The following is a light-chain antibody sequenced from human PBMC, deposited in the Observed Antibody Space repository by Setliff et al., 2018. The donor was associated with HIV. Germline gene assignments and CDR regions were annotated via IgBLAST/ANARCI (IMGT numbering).Light chain of an antibody. Sequence: QSVLTQPASVSGSPGQSITISCIGSSSDVGKYDLVSWYQQYPGKAPRLIIYGDSERHSGVSNRFSGSKSGNTASLTISGLQADDEADYYCCSYTRGGTYVFGTGTKVTVL. CDR2: GDS. CDR3: CSYTRGGTYV. V-gene: IGLV2-23*01. CDR1: SSDVGKYDL. J-gene: IGLJ1*01.